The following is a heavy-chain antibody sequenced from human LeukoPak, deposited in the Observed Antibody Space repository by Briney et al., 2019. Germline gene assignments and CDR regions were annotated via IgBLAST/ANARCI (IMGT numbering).Heavy chain of an antibody. Sequence: GGSLRLSCAASGFTFSNYAMSWVRQAPGKGLEWASTVSGDGGSTYYADSVKGRFTISRDNSRNTVYLQMNSLRAEATAVYYCAKDSVHSYYYGSGSYYQFWGQGTLVTVSS. CDR3: AKDSVHSYYYGSGSYYQF. CDR1: GFTFSNYA. J-gene: IGHJ4*02. CDR2: VSGDGGST. D-gene: IGHD3-10*01. V-gene: IGHV3-23*01.